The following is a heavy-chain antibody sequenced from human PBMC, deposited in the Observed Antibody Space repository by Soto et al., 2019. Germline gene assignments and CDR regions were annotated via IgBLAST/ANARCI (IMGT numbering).Heavy chain of an antibody. CDR1: GDSVSSNSAA. CDR2: TYYRSKWYN. Sequence: SETLSLTCAISGDSVSSNSAAWNWIRQTPSRGLEWLGSTYYRSKWYNDYAVSVKSRITINPDTSKNQFSPQLNSVTPEDTAVYYCAREQQLVDYYYYGMDVWGQGTTVTVSS. D-gene: IGHD6-13*01. V-gene: IGHV6-1*01. J-gene: IGHJ6*02. CDR3: AREQQLVDYYYYGMDV.